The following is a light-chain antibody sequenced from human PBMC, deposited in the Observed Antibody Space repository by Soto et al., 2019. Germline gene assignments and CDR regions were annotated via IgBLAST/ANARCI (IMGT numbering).Light chain of an antibody. CDR3: QQSFRAPLT. CDR1: QAVNTR. Sequence: EFVLTQSPATLSSFPGDRVTLSCRASQAVNTRLAWYQHKPGQAPRLLIYLASNRAAGVPARFSGSGSGTDFTLTISDVEPEDFATYYCQQSFRAPLTFGGGTKVEIK. CDR2: LAS. J-gene: IGKJ4*02. V-gene: IGKV3D-11*01.